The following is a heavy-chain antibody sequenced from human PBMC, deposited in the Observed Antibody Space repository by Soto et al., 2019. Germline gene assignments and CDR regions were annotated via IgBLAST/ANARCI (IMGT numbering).Heavy chain of an antibody. Sequence: EVQLVESGGGLVQPGGSLRLSCAASGFTFSSYAMHWVRQAPGKGLEYVSAISSNGGSTYYANSVKDRFTISRDNSKNTLYLQMGSLRAEDMAVYYCARSCSSTSCYYGMDVWGQGTTVTVSS. CDR1: GFTFSSYA. J-gene: IGHJ6*02. CDR2: ISSNGGST. CDR3: ARSCSSTSCYYGMDV. V-gene: IGHV3-64*01. D-gene: IGHD2-2*01.